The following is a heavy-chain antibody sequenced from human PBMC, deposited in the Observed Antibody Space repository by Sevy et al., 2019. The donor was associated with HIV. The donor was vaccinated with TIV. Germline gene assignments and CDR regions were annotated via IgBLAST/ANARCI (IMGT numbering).Heavy chain of an antibody. CDR2: ITYSGVNT. CDR1: GFTFSTYA. J-gene: IGHJ4*02. V-gene: IGHV3-23*01. Sequence: GGSLRLSCAASGFTFSTYAMTWVRQAPGKGLEWVSVITYSGVNTYYVDSVKGRFTISRDNSKNKLYLQMNSLRAEDTAVYYCAKDRVSGTYYTGDFDYWGQGTLVTVSS. CDR3: AKDRVSGTYYTGDFDY. D-gene: IGHD3-10*01.